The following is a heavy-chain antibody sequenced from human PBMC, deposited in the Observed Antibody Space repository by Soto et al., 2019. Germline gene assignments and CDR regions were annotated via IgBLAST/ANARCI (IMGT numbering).Heavy chain of an antibody. V-gene: IGHV4-61*01. CDR2: IYYSGST. Sequence: QVQLQESGPGLVKPSETLSLTCTVSGGSVSSGSYYWSWIRQPPGKGLEWIGYIYYSGSTNYNPTIKSRVTISVDTSKNPFALKLSSVTAADTAVYYCAVTLDYYGMDVWGQGTTVTVSS. CDR3: AVTLDYYGMDV. D-gene: IGHD4-4*01. J-gene: IGHJ6*02. CDR1: GGSVSSGSYY.